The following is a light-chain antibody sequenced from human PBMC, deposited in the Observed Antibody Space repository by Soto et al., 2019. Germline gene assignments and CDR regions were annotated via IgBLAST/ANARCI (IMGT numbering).Light chain of an antibody. CDR2: GAS. V-gene: IGKV3-20*01. Sequence: EIVLTQSPGTLSLSPGERVTLSCRASQSVCSRCLAWYQQKPGQSPRLLIYGASSRATGIPDRFSGSGSGTDFTITISRLEPEDFAVYYCQHYGTTPWTFGQGTKVGIK. CDR1: QSVCSRC. J-gene: IGKJ1*01. CDR3: QHYGTTPWT.